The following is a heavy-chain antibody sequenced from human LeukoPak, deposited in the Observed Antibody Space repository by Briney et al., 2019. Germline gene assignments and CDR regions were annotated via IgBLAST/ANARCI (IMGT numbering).Heavy chain of an antibody. J-gene: IGHJ3*02. CDR1: GGSISSGGYY. D-gene: IGHD6-13*01. Sequence: SETLSLTCTVSGGSISSGGYYWSWIRQPPGKGLEWIGYMHYSGSTNYNPSLKTRVTTSVDTSKNQFSLRLSSVTAADTAVYYCARWTGGTDIADGQFSWDDVFDIWGQGTMVTVSS. CDR3: ARWTGGTDIADGQFSWDDVFDI. CDR2: MHYSGST. V-gene: IGHV4-61*08.